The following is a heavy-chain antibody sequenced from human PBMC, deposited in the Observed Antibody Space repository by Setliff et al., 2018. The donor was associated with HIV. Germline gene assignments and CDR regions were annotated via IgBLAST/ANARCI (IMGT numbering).Heavy chain of an antibody. CDR1: GGSISSYY. V-gene: IGHV4-4*09. J-gene: IGHJ4*02. CDR3: ARSSYYGSGSYTDY. D-gene: IGHD3-10*01. Sequence: SETLSLTCTISGGSISSYYWSWIRQPPGKGLEWIGNIHSSGSTNYNPSLKSRVTISVDTSKKQFSLKLRSVTAADTAVYYCARSSYYGSGSYTDYWGQGTLVTVSS. CDR2: IHSSGST.